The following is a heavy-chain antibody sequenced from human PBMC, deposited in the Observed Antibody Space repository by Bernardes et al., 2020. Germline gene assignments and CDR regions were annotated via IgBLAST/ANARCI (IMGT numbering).Heavy chain of an antibody. CDR2: ISAYNGNT. V-gene: IGHV1-18*01. CDR3: ARELTVAVVDY. D-gene: IGHD6-19*01. J-gene: IGHJ4*02. Sequence: DSVQVSCKASGYTFTSYGISWVRQAPGQGLEWMGWISAYNGNTTYEQKLQGRVTMTTDTSTSTAYMELRSLRSDDTAVYYCARELTVAVVDYWGQGTLVTVSS. CDR1: GYTFTSYG.